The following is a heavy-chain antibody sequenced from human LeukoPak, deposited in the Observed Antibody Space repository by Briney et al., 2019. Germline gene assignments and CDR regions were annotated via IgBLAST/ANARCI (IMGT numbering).Heavy chain of an antibody. J-gene: IGHJ4*02. D-gene: IGHD3-16*02. V-gene: IGHV1-18*04. CDR2: ISPYNGNT. CDR3: TRDQYAYVCVSYLPYFVY. Sequence: GASVKVSCKASGYTFTSYGISWVRQAPGQGLEWMGSISPYNGNTNYAERLQGRVIMTTDTSTRTAYMELRSLRSDDTAVFYCTRDQYAYVCVSYLPYFVYWGQGTLVTVSS. CDR1: GYTFTSYG.